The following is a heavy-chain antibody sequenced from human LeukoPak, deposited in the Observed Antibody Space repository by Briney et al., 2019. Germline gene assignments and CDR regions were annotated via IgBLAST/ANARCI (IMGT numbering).Heavy chain of an antibody. Sequence: SETLSLTCAVYGGSFSGYYWSWIRQPPRKGLEWIGEINHSGSTNYNPSLKSRVTISVDTSKNQFSLKLSSVTAADTAVYYCARLSGWSKYYYYYGMDVWGQGTTVTVSS. CDR2: INHSGST. CDR3: ARLSGWSKYYYYYGMDV. CDR1: GGSFSGYY. V-gene: IGHV4-34*01. D-gene: IGHD6-19*01. J-gene: IGHJ6*02.